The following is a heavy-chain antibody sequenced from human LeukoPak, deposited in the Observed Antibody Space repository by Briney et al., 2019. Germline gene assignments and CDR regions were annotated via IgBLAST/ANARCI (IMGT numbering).Heavy chain of an antibody. V-gene: IGHV4-34*01. D-gene: IGHD6-13*01. CDR1: GGSFSGYY. J-gene: IGHJ5*02. Sequence: SETLSLTCAVYGGSFSGYYWSWIRQPPGKGLEWIGEINHSGSTNYNPSLKSRVTISVDTSKNQFSLKLSSVTAADTAVYYCARGGGLGVAAAGTNHWFDPWGREPWSPSPQ. CDR3: ARGGGLGVAAAGTNHWFDP. CDR2: INHSGST.